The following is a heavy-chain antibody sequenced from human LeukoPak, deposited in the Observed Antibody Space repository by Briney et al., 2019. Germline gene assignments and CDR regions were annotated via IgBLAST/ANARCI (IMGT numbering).Heavy chain of an antibody. D-gene: IGHD3-22*01. CDR2: IYTSGST. V-gene: IGHV4-4*07. Sequence: SETLSLTCTVSGGSISSYYWSWIRQPAGKGLEWIGRIYTSGSTNYNPSLKSRVTMSVDTSKNQFSLKLSSVTAADTAVYYCARERAGGYDSSGCIDYWGQGTLVTVSS. CDR1: GGSISSYY. J-gene: IGHJ4*02. CDR3: ARERAGGYDSSGCIDY.